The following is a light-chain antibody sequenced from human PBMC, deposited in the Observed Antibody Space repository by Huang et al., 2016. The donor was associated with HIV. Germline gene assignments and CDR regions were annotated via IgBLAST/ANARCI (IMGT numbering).Light chain of an antibody. Sequence: DVQMTQSPSSLSASVGDRVSITCQASQDISNYLNWYQQKPGKAPKVLIYDASNLKTGVTSRFSGSGSGTNFTFTISSLQPEDIGTYYCQQYDNLLFTFGPETKVDIK. CDR1: QDISNY. J-gene: IGKJ3*01. CDR3: QQYDNLLFT. CDR2: DAS. V-gene: IGKV1-33*01.